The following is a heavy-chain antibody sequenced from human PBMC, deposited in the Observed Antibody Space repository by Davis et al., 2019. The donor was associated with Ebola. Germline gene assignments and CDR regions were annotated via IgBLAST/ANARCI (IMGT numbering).Heavy chain of an antibody. CDR1: VITFSSYA. CDR3: TTDYPSGIYGGGYFDY. J-gene: IGHJ4*02. Sequence: GESLKISCADSVITFSSYAMTWVRQAPGKGLEWVGRIKSKTDGGTTDYAAPVKGRFSISRDDSKTTLYLQMNSLKTEDTAVYYCTTDYPSGIYGGGYFDYWGQGTLVTVSS. D-gene: IGHD1-26*01. V-gene: IGHV3-15*01. CDR2: IKSKTDGGTT.